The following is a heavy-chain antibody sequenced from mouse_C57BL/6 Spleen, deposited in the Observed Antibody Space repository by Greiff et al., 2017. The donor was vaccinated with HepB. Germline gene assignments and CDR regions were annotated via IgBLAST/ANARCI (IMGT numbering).Heavy chain of an antibody. CDR1: GFSLSTFGMG. D-gene: IGHD2-5*01. CDR3: ARIARGFGRIVSRGYFDV. J-gene: IGHJ1*03. V-gene: IGHV8-8*01. CDR2: IWWDDDK. Sequence: QVTLKESGPGILQPSQTLSLTCSFSGFSLSTFGMGVGWIRQPSGKGLEWLAHIWWDDDKYYNPALKSRLTISKDTSKNQVFLKIANVDTADTATYCWARIARGFGRIVSRGYFDVWGTGTTVTVSS.